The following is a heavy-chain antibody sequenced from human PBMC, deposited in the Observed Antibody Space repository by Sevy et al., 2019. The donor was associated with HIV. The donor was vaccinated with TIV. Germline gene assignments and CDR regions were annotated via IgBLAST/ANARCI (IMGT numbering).Heavy chain of an antibody. CDR3: TRSDYGDFLFDH. CDR1: GGSISSGNYY. D-gene: IGHD4-17*01. J-gene: IGHJ4*02. CDR2: IHTSGST. V-gene: IGHV4-61*02. Sequence: SETLSLTCTVSGGSISSGNYYWSWIRQPAGKEMQWIGRIHTSGSTNYTPSLKSRVTISFSSSKNQFSLKLDSVTAADTATYYCTRSDYGDFLFDHWGQGIQVTVSS.